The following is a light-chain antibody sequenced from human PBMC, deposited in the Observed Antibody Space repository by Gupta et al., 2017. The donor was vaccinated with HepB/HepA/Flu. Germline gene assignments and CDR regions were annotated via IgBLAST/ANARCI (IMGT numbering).Light chain of an antibody. CDR3: QQSYSTPRT. Sequence: DIQMSQSPSPLSASVGDRVTITCRASQSISSYLNWYQQKPGKVPKLLIYAASSLQSGVPSRFSGSGSGTDFTLTISSLQPEDFATFYCQQSYSTPRTFGQGTKVEIK. J-gene: IGKJ1*01. CDR2: AAS. V-gene: IGKV1-39*01. CDR1: QSISSY.